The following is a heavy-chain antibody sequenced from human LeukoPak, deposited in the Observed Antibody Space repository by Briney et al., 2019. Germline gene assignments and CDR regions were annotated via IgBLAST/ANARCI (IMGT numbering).Heavy chain of an antibody. Sequence: SQTLSLTCTVSGGSISSSGYYWSWIRQHPGKGLEWIGYIYYSGSTYYNPSLKSRVTISVDTSKNQFSLKLSSVTAADTAVYYCARGDSYGPCYYYGMDVWGKGTTVTVSS. J-gene: IGHJ6*04. CDR2: IYYSGST. D-gene: IGHD5-18*01. V-gene: IGHV4-31*03. CDR3: ARGDSYGPCYYYGMDV. CDR1: GGSISSSGYY.